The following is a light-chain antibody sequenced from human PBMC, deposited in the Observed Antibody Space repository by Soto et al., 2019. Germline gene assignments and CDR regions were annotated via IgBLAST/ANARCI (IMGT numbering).Light chain of an antibody. CDR2: LNRDGSH. V-gene: IGLV4-69*01. J-gene: IGLJ2*01. Sequence: QSVLTQSPSASASLGDSVKLTCTLSSGHSNYAIAWHQQQPEKGPRYLMKLNRDGSHSKGDGIPNRFSGSSSGAERYLTISRLQSEDEADYYCQTWGTGIVIFGGGTKLTVL. CDR3: QTWGTGIVI. CDR1: SGHSNYA.